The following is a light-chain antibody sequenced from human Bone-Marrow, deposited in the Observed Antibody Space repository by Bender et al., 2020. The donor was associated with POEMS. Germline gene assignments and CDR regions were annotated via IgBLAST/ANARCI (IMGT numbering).Light chain of an antibody. Sequence: QSALTQPASVSGSPGQSITISCTGTSSDVGAYNYVSWYQHHPGKAPKLMIYDVSNRPSGVSNRFSGSKSGNTASLAISGLQAEDEADYYCAVWDDSLNGWVFGGGTKLTVL. CDR3: AVWDDSLNGWV. CDR2: DVS. CDR1: SSDVGAYNY. J-gene: IGLJ3*02. V-gene: IGLV2-14*03.